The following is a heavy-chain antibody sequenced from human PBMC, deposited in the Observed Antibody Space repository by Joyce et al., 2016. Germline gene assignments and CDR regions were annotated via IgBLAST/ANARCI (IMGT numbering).Heavy chain of an antibody. CDR2: INPNSRNT. CDR1: GYTFANYY. CDR3: ARAHRQMVLVAPPGDY. Sequence: QVHLVQSGAEVKRPGASVTLSCKASGYTFANYYIHWVRQAPGQGLEWLGVINPNSRNTGHTQKFQGRVTMTKDTSKSTVYMELRSLRSEDTAVYYCARAHRQMVLVAPPGDYWGQGTLVTVSS. D-gene: IGHD4/OR15-4a*01. J-gene: IGHJ4*02. V-gene: IGHV1-46*01.